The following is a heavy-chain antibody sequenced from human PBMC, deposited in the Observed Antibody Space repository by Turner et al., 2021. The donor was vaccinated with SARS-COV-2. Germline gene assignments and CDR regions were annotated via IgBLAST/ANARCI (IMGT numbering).Heavy chain of an antibody. Sequence: QVQLVPSGAEVKKPGASVKVSCKASGSIFINYYIHWVRQAPGQGLEWVGIINPSGGGTRYAQKFRGRVTMTRDTSTSTVSMELSSLRSEDTAVYYCARGELWSLSSYDNWGQGTLVTVSS. J-gene: IGHJ4*02. CDR3: ARGELWSLSSYDN. D-gene: IGHD3-3*01. CDR1: GSIFINYY. CDR2: INPSGGGT. V-gene: IGHV1-46*03.